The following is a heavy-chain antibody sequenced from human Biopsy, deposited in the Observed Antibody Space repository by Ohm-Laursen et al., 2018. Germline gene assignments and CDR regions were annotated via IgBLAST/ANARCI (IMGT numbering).Heavy chain of an antibody. V-gene: IGHV3-21*01. CDR1: GFTLSSYS. CDR2: ISSSSDNI. Sequence: SLRLSCTASGFTLSSYSMNWVRQTPGRGLEWVSTISSSSDNIYYGDSVKGRFTISRDNAKNSLYLQMNSLRAEDTAVYYCARSRGSSGIATIYYYGMDVWGQGTTVTVSS. D-gene: IGHD3-10*01. J-gene: IGHJ6*02. CDR3: ARSRGSSGIATIYYYGMDV.